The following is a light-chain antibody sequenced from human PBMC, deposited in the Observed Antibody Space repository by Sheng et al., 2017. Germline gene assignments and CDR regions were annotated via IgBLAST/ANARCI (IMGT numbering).Light chain of an antibody. CDR1: QSVSVN. V-gene: IGKV3-15*01. CDR3: QQYNVYPRT. J-gene: IGKJ1*01. Sequence: EIVMTQSPATLSVSPGERATLSCRASQSVSVNLAWFQQNPGQAPRLLIYAASTRATGIPARFSGSGSGTEFTLTISSLQSEDLATYYCQQYNVYPRTFGQGTKVEIK. CDR2: AAS.